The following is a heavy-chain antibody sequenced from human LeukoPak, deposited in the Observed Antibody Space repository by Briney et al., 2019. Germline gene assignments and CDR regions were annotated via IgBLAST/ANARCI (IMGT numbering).Heavy chain of an antibody. CDR2: INHSGST. D-gene: IGHD6-13*01. CDR1: GGSFSGYY. CDR3: ARQSIAAAFGY. J-gene: IGHJ4*02. Sequence: SETLSLTCAVYGGSFSGYYWSWIRQPPGKGLERIGEINHSGSTNYNPSLKSRVTISVDTSKNQFSLKLSSVIAADAAVYYCARQSIAAAFGYWGQGTLVTVSS. V-gene: IGHV4-34*01.